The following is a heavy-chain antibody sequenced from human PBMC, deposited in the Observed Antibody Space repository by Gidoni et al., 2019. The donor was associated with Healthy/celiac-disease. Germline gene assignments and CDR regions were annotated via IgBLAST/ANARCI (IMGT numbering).Heavy chain of an antibody. Sequence: QVQLQQWGAGLLKPSETLSLTCAVYGGSFSGYYWSWIRQPPGKGLEWIGEINHSGSTNYNPSLKSRVTISVDTSKNQFSLKLSSVTAADTAVYYCARGIRGVYYYYGMDVWGQETTVTVSS. CDR1: GGSFSGYY. CDR3: ARGIRGVYYYYGMDV. V-gene: IGHV4-34*01. D-gene: IGHD3-10*01. J-gene: IGHJ6*02. CDR2: INHSGST.